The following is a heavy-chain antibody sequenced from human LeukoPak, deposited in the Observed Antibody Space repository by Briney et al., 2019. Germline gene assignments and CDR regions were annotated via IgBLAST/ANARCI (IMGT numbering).Heavy chain of an antibody. V-gene: IGHV3-48*03. CDR3: ARVPRRIQLWSKQFGY. CDR2: ISSSGSTI. D-gene: IGHD5-18*01. J-gene: IGHJ4*02. Sequence: GGSLRLSCAASGFTFSSYEMNWVRQAPGKGLEWVSYISSSGSTIYYADSVKGRFTISRDNAKNSLYLQMNSLRAEDTAVYYCARVPRRIQLWSKQFGYWGQGTLVTVSS. CDR1: GFTFSSYE.